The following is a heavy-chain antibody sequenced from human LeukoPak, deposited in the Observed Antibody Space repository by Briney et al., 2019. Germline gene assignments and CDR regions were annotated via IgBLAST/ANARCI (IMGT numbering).Heavy chain of an antibody. CDR1: GGSISSGDYY. CDR2: IYYSGST. V-gene: IGHV4-30-4*01. Sequence: SETLSLTCTVSGGSISSGDYYWSWIRQPPGKGLEWIGYIYYSGSTYYNPSLKSRVTISVDTSKNQFSLKLSSVTAADTAVYYCARVGPYSSSWRGDFDYWGQGTLVTVSS. D-gene: IGHD6-13*01. CDR3: ARVGPYSSSWRGDFDY. J-gene: IGHJ4*02.